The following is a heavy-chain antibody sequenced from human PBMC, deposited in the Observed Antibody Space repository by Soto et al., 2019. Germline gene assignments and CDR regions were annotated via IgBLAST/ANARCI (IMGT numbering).Heavy chain of an antibody. CDR2: ISGSGGST. CDR1: GFTFSSYA. CDR3: AKDQRDYYGSGSYYKNHYYGMDV. V-gene: IGHV3-23*01. Sequence: EVQLLESGGGLVQPGGSLRLSCAASGFTFSSYAMSWGRQAPGKGLEWVSAISGSGGSTYYADSVKGRFTISRDNSKNTLYLQMNSLRAEDTAVYYCAKDQRDYYGSGSYYKNHYYGMDVWGQGTTVTVSS. D-gene: IGHD3-10*01. J-gene: IGHJ6*02.